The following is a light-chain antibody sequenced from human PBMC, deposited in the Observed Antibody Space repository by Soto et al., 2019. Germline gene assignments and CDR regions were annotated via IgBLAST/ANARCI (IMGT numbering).Light chain of an antibody. CDR3: QQGYRIPIT. CDR1: QSVSGW. V-gene: IGKV1-5*01. J-gene: IGKJ5*01. Sequence: DIQLTQSPSTLSVSAGDTVTVTCRASQSVSGWLGWYQQKPGEAPKLLIYDASALPRGVPSRFSGSGSGTKFTLTSARLQPDDVATYCRQQGYRIPITFGQGTRLEI. CDR2: DAS.